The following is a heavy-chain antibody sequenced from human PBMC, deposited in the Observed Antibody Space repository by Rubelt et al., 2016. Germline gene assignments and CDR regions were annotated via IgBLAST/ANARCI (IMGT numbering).Heavy chain of an antibody. J-gene: IGHJ4*02. CDR2: IRFDGSNP. Sequence: VQLVESGGGLVKPGGSLRLSCAASGFTFSSYGMSWVRQAPGKGLEWVTFIRFDGSNPYHADSVKGRFTISRDNSRNTLYMQMNSLRDEDTAVYYCAKGLGSGWGLDYWGQGTLVTVSS. CDR3: AKGLGSGWGLDY. D-gene: IGHD6-19*01. CDR1: GFTFSSYG. V-gene: IGHV3-30*02.